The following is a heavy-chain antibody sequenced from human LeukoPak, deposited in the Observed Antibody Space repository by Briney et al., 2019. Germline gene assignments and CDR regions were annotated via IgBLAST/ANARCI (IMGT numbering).Heavy chain of an antibody. V-gene: IGHV3-21*01. CDR2: ISSGSSYI. Sequence: GRSLRLSCAASGFTFSSYSMNWVRQAPGKGLEWVSSISSGSSYIYYADSVKGRFTISRDNAKHSLYLQMNSLRAEDTAVYYCARDDDTLIQQNYWGQGTLVTVSS. J-gene: IGHJ4*02. CDR3: ARDDDTLIQQNY. CDR1: GFTFSSYS. D-gene: IGHD3-22*01.